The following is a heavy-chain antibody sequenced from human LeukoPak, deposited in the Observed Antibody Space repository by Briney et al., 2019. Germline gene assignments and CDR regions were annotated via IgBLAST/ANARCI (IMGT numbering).Heavy chain of an antibody. CDR1: GFTLSSDA. CDR2: ISGSGGST. V-gene: IGHV3-23*01. D-gene: IGHD6-19*01. CDR3: AKVGRSGWYYYFDY. J-gene: IGHJ4*02. Sequence: KPGGSLRLSCAASGFTLSSDAMSWVRQAPGKGLGWVSIISGSGGSTYYADSVKGRFTISRDNSKNTLYLQMNSLRAEDTAVYYCAKVGRSGWYYYFDYWGQGTLVTVSS.